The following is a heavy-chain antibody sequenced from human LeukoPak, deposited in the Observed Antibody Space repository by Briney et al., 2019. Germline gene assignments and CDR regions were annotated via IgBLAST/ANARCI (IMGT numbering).Heavy chain of an antibody. V-gene: IGHV1-18*01. D-gene: IGHD3-10*01. J-gene: IGHJ5*02. Sequence: AASVKVSCKASGYTFTSYGISWVRQAPGQGLEWMGWISAYNGNTNYAQKLQGRVTMTTDTSTSTAYMELRSLRSDDTAVYYCARDPALWFGELLFTLSEEPQLPFDPWGQGTLVAVSS. CDR3: ARDPALWFGELLFTLSEEPQLPFDP. CDR2: ISAYNGNT. CDR1: GYTFTSYG.